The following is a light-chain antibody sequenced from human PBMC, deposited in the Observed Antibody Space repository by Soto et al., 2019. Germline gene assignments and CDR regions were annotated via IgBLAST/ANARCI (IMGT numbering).Light chain of an antibody. CDR1: QDIGTY. J-gene: IGKJ4*01. V-gene: IGKV3-11*01. CDR2: DAS. CDR3: QQRGNWPLT. Sequence: ETVLTQSPVTLSLSPGDRATLSCRASQDIGTYLIWYQQRLGQAPRLLISDASSRATGVPARFSGSGSGTEFTLTISSLEPEDFALYYCQQRGNWPLTFGVGTKVEI.